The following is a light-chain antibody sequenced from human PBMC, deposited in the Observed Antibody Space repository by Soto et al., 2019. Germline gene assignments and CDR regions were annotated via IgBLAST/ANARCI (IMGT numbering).Light chain of an antibody. CDR1: QSVDSNY. V-gene: IGKV3-20*01. Sequence: EIVLTQSPGTLSLSPGERATLSCRASQSVDSNYLAWYQQKPGQAPRLLIYGASSRATGIPDRFSGSGSGTDFTLTISRLEPEDFALYYCQQYXSSRTFGQGTKVDIK. CDR3: QQYXSSRT. CDR2: GAS. J-gene: IGKJ1*01.